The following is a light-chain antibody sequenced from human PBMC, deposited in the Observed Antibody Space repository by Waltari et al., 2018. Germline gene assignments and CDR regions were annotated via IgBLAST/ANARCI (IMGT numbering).Light chain of an antibody. J-gene: IGLJ2*01. CDR3: QSYDSSLSGRV. CDR2: GNS. CDR1: SSTIGAAYV. Sequence: QSVLTQPPPVSGAPGQRVTISCPGSSSTIGAAYVVHWYQQLPGPAPKLRIRGNSNRPSGVPDRFSGSRSGTSASLAITGLRPEDEADYYCQSYDSSLSGRVFGGGTKVTVL. V-gene: IGLV1-40*01.